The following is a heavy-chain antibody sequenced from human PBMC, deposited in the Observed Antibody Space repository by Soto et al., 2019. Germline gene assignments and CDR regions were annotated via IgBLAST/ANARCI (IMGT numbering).Heavy chain of an antibody. V-gene: IGHV4-34*01. CDR1: GGSFSGYY. CDR2: INHSGST. J-gene: IGHJ6*02. D-gene: IGHD3-3*01. CDR3: ARHPAVLRFFEWFPQAYYYYGMDV. Sequence: PSETLSLTCAVYGGSFSGYYWSWIRQPPGKGLEWIGEINHSGSTNYNPSLKSRVTISVDTSKNQFSLKLSSVTAADTAVYYCARHPAVLRFFEWFPQAYYYYGMDVWGQGTTVTGSS.